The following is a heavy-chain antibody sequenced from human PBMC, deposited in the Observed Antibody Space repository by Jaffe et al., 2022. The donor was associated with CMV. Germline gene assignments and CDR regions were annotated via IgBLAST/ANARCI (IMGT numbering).Heavy chain of an antibody. D-gene: IGHD1-1*01. Sequence: QAHLVQSGAEVKKPGASVKVSCKASGYNFVSYGISWVRQAPGQGLEWMGWIAGYDGVTAYAQKFQGRLTLTRDTSTTTHYMELRSLRSDDTALYFCARELGNPDGNWHYAVDVWGQGTTVIVSS. CDR1: GYNFVSYG. CDR3: ARELGNPDGNWHYAVDV. J-gene: IGHJ6*02. CDR2: IAGYDGVT. V-gene: IGHV1-18*01.